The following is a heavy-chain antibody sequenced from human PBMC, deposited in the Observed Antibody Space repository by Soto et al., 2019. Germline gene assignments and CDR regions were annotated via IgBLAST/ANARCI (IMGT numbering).Heavy chain of an antibody. Sequence: GGSLRLSCAASGFTFDDYAMHWVRQAPGKGLEWVSGISWNSGSIGYADSVKGRFTISRDNAKNSRYLQMNSLRAEDTALYYCAGSYTPDYYYYYMDVWGKGTTVTVSS. CDR1: GFTFDDYA. V-gene: IGHV3-9*01. D-gene: IGHD1-26*01. CDR3: AGSYTPDYYYYYMDV. CDR2: ISWNSGSI. J-gene: IGHJ6*03.